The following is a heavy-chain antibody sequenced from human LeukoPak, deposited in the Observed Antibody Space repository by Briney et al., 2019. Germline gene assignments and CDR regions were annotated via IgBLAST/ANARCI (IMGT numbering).Heavy chain of an antibody. CDR1: GYSISSGYY. Sequence: SETLSLTCAVSGYSISSGYYWGWIRQPPGKGLEWIGSIYHSGSTYYNPSLKSRVTISVDTSKNQFSLKLSSVTAADTAVYYCARLYADITIAVVGEFDYWGQGTLVTVSS. CDR2: IYHSGST. D-gene: IGHD6-19*01. CDR3: ARLYADITIAVVGEFDY. J-gene: IGHJ4*02. V-gene: IGHV4-38-2*01.